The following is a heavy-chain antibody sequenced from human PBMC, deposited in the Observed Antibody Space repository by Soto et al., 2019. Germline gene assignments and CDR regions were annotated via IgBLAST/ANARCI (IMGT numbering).Heavy chain of an antibody. V-gene: IGHV3-30*18. Sequence: QVQLVESGGGVVQPGRSLRLSCAASGFTFSSYGMHWVRQAPGKGLEWVAVISYDGSNKYYADSVKGRFTISRDNSKNTLYLQMNSLRAEDTALYYCAKWGGYYYDSSGYYPLDYWGQGTLVTVSS. CDR3: AKWGGYYYDSSGYYPLDY. D-gene: IGHD3-22*01. J-gene: IGHJ4*02. CDR2: ISYDGSNK. CDR1: GFTFSSYG.